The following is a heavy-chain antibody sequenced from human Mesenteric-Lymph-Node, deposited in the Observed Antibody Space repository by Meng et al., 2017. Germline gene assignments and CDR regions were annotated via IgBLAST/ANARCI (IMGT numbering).Heavy chain of an antibody. CDR2: INHSGST. D-gene: IGHD3-10*01. CDR3: ATVGLRIRGLIPYYFDY. CDR1: GGSFSGYY. V-gene: IGHV4-34*01. J-gene: IGHJ4*02. Sequence: SETLSLTCAVYGGSFSGYYWSWIRQPPGKGLEWIGEINHSGSTYYNPSLESRVTIPVDTSKNQFSLNLSSATAADTAVYYCATVGLRIRGLIPYYFDYWGQGTLVTVSS.